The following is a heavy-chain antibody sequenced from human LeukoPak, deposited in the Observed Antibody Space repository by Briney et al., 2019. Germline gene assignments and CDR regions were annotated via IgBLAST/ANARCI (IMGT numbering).Heavy chain of an antibody. CDR2: INTNSGT. V-gene: IGHV1-2*02. Sequence: ASVTVSCMASGYTFSDYCMHWVRQGPGQGLEWMGWINTNSGTNHAQNVQGRVTMTRDTSISTAYMELSRLRSDDTAVYYCAREEQHQRGKHFEYWGQGTLVTVSS. J-gene: IGHJ4*02. CDR1: GYTFSDYC. D-gene: IGHD6-13*01. CDR3: AREEQHQRGKHFEY.